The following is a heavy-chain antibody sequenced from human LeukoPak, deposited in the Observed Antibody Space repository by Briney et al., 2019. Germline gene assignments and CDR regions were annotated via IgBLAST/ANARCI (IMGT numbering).Heavy chain of an antibody. J-gene: IGHJ6*02. Sequence: PSETLSLTCTVSGGSISSGSYYWSWIRQPAGKGLEWIGRIYTSGRTNYNPSLKSRVTISVDTSKNQFSLKLSSVTAGDTAVDYCANEVYVDYGDDYYYGMDVWGQGTTVTVSS. V-gene: IGHV4-61*02. CDR3: ANEVYVDYGDDYYYGMDV. CDR2: IYTSGRT. D-gene: IGHD4-17*01. CDR1: GGSISSGSYY.